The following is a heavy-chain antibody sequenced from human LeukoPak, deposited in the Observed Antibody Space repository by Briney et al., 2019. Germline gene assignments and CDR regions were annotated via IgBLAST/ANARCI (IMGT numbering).Heavy chain of an antibody. Sequence: SQTLSLTFTVSGGSISSGGYYWSWIRQHPGKGLEWIGYIYYSGSTYYNPSLKSRVTISVDTSKNQFSLKLSSVTAADSAVYYCARGGLYQTYMDVWGKGTPVTISS. CDR1: GGSISSGGYY. CDR3: ARGGLYQTYMDV. D-gene: IGHD2-2*01. J-gene: IGHJ6*03. CDR2: IYYSGST. V-gene: IGHV4-31*03.